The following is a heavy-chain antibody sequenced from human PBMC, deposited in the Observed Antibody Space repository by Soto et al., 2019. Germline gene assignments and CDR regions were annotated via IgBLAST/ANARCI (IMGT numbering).Heavy chain of an antibody. CDR3: ARFLLSHYFDY. CDR2: IYYSGST. V-gene: IGHV4-31*03. J-gene: IGHJ4*02. CDR1: GGSISSGGYY. D-gene: IGHD2-2*01. Sequence: QVQLQESRPELVKPSQTLSLTCTVSGGSISSGGYYWSWIRQHPGKGLEWIGYIYYSGSTYYNPFLKSRVTISVDTSKKQFSLKLSSVTAADTAVYYCARFLLSHYFDYWGQGTLVTVSS.